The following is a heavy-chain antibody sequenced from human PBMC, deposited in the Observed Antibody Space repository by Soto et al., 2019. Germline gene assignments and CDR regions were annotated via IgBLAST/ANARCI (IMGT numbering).Heavy chain of an antibody. CDR3: ARGTMIVVVGDAFDI. J-gene: IGHJ3*02. CDR1: GFTVSSNY. D-gene: IGHD3-22*01. V-gene: IGHV3-66*01. Sequence: EVQLVESGGGLVQPGGSLRLSCAASGFTVSSNYMSWVRQAPGKGLEWVSVIYSGGSTYYADSVKGRFTISRDNSKNTRYLQMNSLRAEDTAVYYCARGTMIVVVGDAFDIWGQGTMVTVSS. CDR2: IYSGGST.